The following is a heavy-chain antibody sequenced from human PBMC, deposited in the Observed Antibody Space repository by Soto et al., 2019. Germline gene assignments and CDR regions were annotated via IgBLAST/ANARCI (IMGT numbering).Heavy chain of an antibody. CDR2: IYYSGST. J-gene: IGHJ3*02. CDR1: GGSFSGYY. Sequence: SETLSLTCAVCGGSFSGYYWSWIRQPPGKGLEWIGYIYYSGSTNYNPSLKSRVTISVDTSKNQFSLKLSSVTAADTAVYYCARKRWHAFDIWGQGTMVTVSS. CDR3: ARKRWHAFDI. V-gene: IGHV4-59*08. D-gene: IGHD3-16*01.